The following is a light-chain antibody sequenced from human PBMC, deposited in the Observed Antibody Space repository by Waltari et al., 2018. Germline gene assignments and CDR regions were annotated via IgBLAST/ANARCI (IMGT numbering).Light chain of an antibody. CDR2: DVS. Sequence: QSALTQPASVSGSPGQSITISCTGTSRDIGRYNYVSWYQQHPGKAPKLMIYDVSKRPSGVSNRFSGSKSGNTVSLTISGLQTVDEADYYCSSYTSSSSRVFGTGTKVTVL. CDR1: SRDIGRYNY. CDR3: SSYTSSSSRV. J-gene: IGLJ1*01. V-gene: IGLV2-14*01.